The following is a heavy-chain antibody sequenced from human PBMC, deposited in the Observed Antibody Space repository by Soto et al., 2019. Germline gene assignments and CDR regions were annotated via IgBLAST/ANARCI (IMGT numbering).Heavy chain of an antibody. CDR2: INHSGST. V-gene: IGHV4-34*01. CDR1: GGSFSGYY. D-gene: IGHD6-19*01. Sequence: SETLSLTCAVYGGSFSGYYWSWIRQPPGKGLEWIGEINHSGSTNYNPSLKSRVTISVDTSKNQFSLRLSSVTAADTAVYYCARGIEQWLENWFDPWGQGTLVTVSS. J-gene: IGHJ5*02. CDR3: ARGIEQWLENWFDP.